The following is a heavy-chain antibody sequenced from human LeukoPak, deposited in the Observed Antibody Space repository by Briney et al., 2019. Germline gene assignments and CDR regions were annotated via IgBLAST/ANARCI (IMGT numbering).Heavy chain of an antibody. J-gene: IGHJ4*02. Sequence: PGGSLRLSCAASGFTFSSYAMSWVRQAPGKGLEWVSVIYSGGSTYYADSVKGRFTISRHNSKNTLYLQMNSLRAEDTAVYYCASAGPGDYWGQGTLVTVSS. V-gene: IGHV3-53*04. CDR2: IYSGGST. CDR3: ASAGPGDY. CDR1: GFTFSSYA.